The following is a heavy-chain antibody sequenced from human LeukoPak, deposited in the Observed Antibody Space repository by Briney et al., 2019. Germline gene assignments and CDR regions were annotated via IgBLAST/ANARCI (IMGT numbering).Heavy chain of an antibody. Sequence: GASVKVSCKASGYTFTDYYMHWVQQAPGKGLEWMGRVDPEDGETIYAEKFQGRVTITADTSTDTAYMELSSLRSEDTAVYYCGTLPTYHYDSSGSNWGQGTLVTVSS. CDR2: VDPEDGET. CDR3: GTLPTYHYDSSGSN. CDR1: GYTFTDYY. J-gene: IGHJ4*02. D-gene: IGHD3-22*01. V-gene: IGHV1-69-2*01.